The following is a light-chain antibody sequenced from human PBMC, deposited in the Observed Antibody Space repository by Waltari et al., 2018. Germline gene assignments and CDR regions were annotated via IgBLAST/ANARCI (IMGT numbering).Light chain of an antibody. Sequence: DIQMTQSPSSVSASVGNRVTITCRASQGIGTWLAWYQQKPGKAPRLLIYTASGLRDGVPSRVSVSGSGTDFTLTINRLQPEDFAIYYCQQSHSFPWTFGQGTRVDIK. CDR1: QGIGTW. V-gene: IGKV1-12*01. J-gene: IGKJ1*01. CDR2: TAS. CDR3: QQSHSFPWT.